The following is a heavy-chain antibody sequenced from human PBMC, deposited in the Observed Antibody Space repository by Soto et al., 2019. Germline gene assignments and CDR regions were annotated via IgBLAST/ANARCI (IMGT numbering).Heavy chain of an antibody. CDR2: ISGSGGST. J-gene: IGHJ4*02. D-gene: IGHD6-13*01. V-gene: IGHV3-23*01. Sequence: PGGSLRLSCAASGFTFSSYAMSWVRQAPGKGLEWVSAISGSGGSTYYADSVKGRFTISRDNSKNTLYLQMNSLRAEDTAVYYCAKDPTENIAAAGHFDYWGQGTLVTVSS. CDR3: AKDPTENIAAAGHFDY. CDR1: GFTFSSYA.